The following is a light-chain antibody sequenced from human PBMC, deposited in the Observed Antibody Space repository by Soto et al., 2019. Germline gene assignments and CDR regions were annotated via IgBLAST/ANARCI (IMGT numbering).Light chain of an antibody. Sequence: QSALTQPASVSGSPGQSITISCTGTSSDVGSYNLVSWYQQHPGKAPKLMIYEVSKRPSGVSNRFSGSKSGNTSSLTISGLQAEDEADYYCQSYDSSLSGYWVFGGGTKLTVL. CDR2: EVS. CDR1: SSDVGSYNL. V-gene: IGLV2-23*02. CDR3: QSYDSSLSGYWV. J-gene: IGLJ3*02.